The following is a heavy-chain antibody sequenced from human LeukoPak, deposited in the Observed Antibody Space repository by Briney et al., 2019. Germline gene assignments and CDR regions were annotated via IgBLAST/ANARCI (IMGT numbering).Heavy chain of an antibody. D-gene: IGHD4-17*01. CDR1: GFTFSSYA. V-gene: IGHV3-23*01. CDR2: ISGSGANT. J-gene: IGHJ4*02. Sequence: GGSLRLSCAASGFTFSSYAMSWVRQAPGKGLEWVSVISGSGANTYYADSVKGRFTISRGNSKNTLYLQMNSLRAEDTAVFFCAKSLTTVKRGNFDSWGQGALVTVSS. CDR3: AKSLTTVKRGNFDS.